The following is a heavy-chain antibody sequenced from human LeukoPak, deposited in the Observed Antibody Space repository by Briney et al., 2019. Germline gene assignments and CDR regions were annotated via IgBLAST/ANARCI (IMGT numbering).Heavy chain of an antibody. CDR2: ISGSGGST. V-gene: IGHV3-23*01. CDR3: AKDKHYYGSGSYYNY. Sequence: GGSLRLSCAASGLTFSSYAMSWVRQAPGKGLEWVSAISGSGGSTYYADSVKGRFTISRDNSKNTLYLQMNSLRAEDTAVYYCAKDKHYYGSGSYYNYWGQGTLVTVSS. CDR1: GLTFSSYA. D-gene: IGHD3-10*01. J-gene: IGHJ4*02.